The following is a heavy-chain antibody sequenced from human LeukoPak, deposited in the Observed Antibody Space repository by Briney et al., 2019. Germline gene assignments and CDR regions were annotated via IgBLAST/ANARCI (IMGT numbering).Heavy chain of an antibody. CDR3: AKDKSCSTVSCYVGY. D-gene: IGHD2-2*01. CDR1: GFTFSTYA. Sequence: GGSLRLSCAASGFTFSTYAMSWVRQAPGKGLDWVSGISGSGGSTYYADSVKGRFTISRDNSKNTLYLQMNSLRAEDTAVYYCAKDKSCSTVSCYVGYWGQGTLVTVSS. J-gene: IGHJ4*02. CDR2: ISGSGGST. V-gene: IGHV3-23*01.